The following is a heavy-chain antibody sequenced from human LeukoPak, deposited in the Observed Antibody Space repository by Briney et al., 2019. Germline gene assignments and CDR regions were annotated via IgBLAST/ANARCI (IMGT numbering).Heavy chain of an antibody. J-gene: IGHJ4*02. CDR1: GGSISSYY. Sequence: SETLSLTCTVSGGSISSYYRSWIRQPPGEALQWIGYIFFTGNTNYNPSLRSRVTISIDTSKNQFSLQLNSVTAADTAVYYCARARSGALYDWGQGTLVTVSS. V-gene: IGHV4-59*08. CDR3: ARARSGALYD. CDR2: IFFTGNT. D-gene: IGHD6-6*01.